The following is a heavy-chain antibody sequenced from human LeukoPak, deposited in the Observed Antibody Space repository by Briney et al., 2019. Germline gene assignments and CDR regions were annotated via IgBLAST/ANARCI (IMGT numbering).Heavy chain of an antibody. CDR3: ARQGAAGKYYYYYMDV. D-gene: IGHD6-13*01. J-gene: IGHJ6*03. CDR1: GYSFTSYW. V-gene: IGHV5-51*01. CDR2: IYPDDSNT. Sequence: GESLKISCKGSGYSFTSYWIGWVRQLPGKGLEWMGIIYPDDSNTIYGPSFQGQVTISADKSINTAYLEWSSLKASDTAIYYCARQGAAGKYYYYYMDVWGKGTTVTVSS.